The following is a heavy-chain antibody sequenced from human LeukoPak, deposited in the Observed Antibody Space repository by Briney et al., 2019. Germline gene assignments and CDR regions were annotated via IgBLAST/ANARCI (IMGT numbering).Heavy chain of an antibody. CDR1: GGSISSSSYY. CDR2: IYYSGST. Sequence: SETLSLTGTVSGGSISSSSYYWGWIRQPPGKGLEWIGSIYYSGSTYYNPSLKSRVTISVDTSKNQFSLKLSSVTAADTAVYYCARVFSGYYPSYDYWGQGTLVTVSS. V-gene: IGHV4-39*07. D-gene: IGHD3-22*01. CDR3: ARVFSGYYPSYDY. J-gene: IGHJ4*02.